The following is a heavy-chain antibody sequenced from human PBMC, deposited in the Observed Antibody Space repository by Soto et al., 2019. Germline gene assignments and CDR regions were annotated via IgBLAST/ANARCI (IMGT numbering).Heavy chain of an antibody. CDR3: ARAAGRSKLLPYYFDP. J-gene: IGHJ5*02. CDR2: INPATGDT. V-gene: IGHV1-3*01. CDR1: GYAFTTSA. D-gene: IGHD3-10*01. Sequence: QVHLVQSGAEVQKPGASVRISCQASGYAFTTSAIHWVRQAPGQSLEWMGWINPATGDTKYSQNVRGRVTFALDTSATTAYMDLRSLASHDTAVYYCARAAGRSKLLPYYFDPGAREPWSPSPQ.